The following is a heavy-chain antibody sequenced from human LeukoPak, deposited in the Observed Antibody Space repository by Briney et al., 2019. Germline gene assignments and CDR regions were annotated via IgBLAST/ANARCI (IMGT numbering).Heavy chain of an antibody. V-gene: IGHV3-23*01. CDR3: VRMRGPERRHCFDY. J-gene: IGHJ4*02. CDR2: INGRGDDS. Sequence: PGGSLRLSCVVSDFTFAVSWVRQAPGKGLEWISTINGRGDDSFHADSVKGRFTIFRDTSKNTLYLHMTSLRAADTAMYFCVRMRGPERRHCFDYWSQGALLIVSS. D-gene: IGHD1-1*01. CDR1: DFTFA.